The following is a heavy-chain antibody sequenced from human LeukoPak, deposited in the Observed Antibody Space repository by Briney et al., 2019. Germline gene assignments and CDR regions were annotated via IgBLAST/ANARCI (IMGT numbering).Heavy chain of an antibody. CDR2: INPNSGGT. Sequence: ASVKVSCKASGYTFTGYYMHWVRQAPGQGLEWMGWINPNSGGTNYAQRFQGRVTMTRDTSISTAYIELNRLRSDDTAVYYCARGGDSSGYYSSQRDYWGQGTLVTVSS. V-gene: IGHV1-2*02. CDR1: GYTFTGYY. J-gene: IGHJ4*02. D-gene: IGHD3-22*01. CDR3: ARGGDSSGYYSSQRDY.